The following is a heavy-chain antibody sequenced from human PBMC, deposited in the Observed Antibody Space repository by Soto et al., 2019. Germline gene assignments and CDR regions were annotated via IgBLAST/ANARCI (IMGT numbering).Heavy chain of an antibody. J-gene: IGHJ3*02. CDR3: AGHDYGTIDAFDI. D-gene: IGHD4-17*01. CDR2: IDPSDSYT. Sequence: PGESLKISCKGSGYSFTSYWISWVRQMTGKGLEWMGRIDPSDSYTNYSPSFQGHVTISADKSISTAYLQWSSLKASDTAMYYCAGHDYGTIDAFDIWGQGTMVTVSS. CDR1: GYSFTSYW. V-gene: IGHV5-10-1*01.